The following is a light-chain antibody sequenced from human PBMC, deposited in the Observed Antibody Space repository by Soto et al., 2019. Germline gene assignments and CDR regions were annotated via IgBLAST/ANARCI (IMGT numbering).Light chain of an antibody. Sequence: IVMTQSPLSLTVTPGEPASISCRSSQILLHSNGYNYLEWYLQKPGQSPQLLINLDSDRASGVPDRFSGSGSGTDFTLKISRVEAEDVGLYYCMQSLETPWTFGQGTKVDNK. CDR3: MQSLETPWT. CDR1: QILLHSNGYNY. CDR2: LDS. J-gene: IGKJ1*01. V-gene: IGKV2-28*01.